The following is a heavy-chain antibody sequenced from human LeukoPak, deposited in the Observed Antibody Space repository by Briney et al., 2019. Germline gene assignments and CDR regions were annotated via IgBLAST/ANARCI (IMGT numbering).Heavy chain of an antibody. CDR1: GFTFSSYG. Sequence: GGSLRLSCAASGFTFSSYGMHWVRQAPGKGLEWVAVIWYDGSNKYYADSVKGRFTISRDNSKNTLYLQMNSLKASDTAMYYCARLDNSYGYYYYYGMDVWGQGTTVTVSS. CDR3: ARLDNSYGYYYYYGMDV. D-gene: IGHD5-18*01. CDR2: IWYDGSNK. V-gene: IGHV3-33*01. J-gene: IGHJ6*02.